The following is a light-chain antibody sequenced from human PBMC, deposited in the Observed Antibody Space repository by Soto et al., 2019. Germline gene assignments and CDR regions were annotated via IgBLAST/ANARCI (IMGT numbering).Light chain of an antibody. V-gene: IGKV3-11*01. CDR2: DVS. CDR3: HQRRQWPLT. Sequence: EIVLTQSPATLSLSPGERATLSCRASQSINTYLAWYQQKPGRAPRLLISDVSNRATGIPARFSGSGSGTDFALAISSLESEDFAVYYCHQRRQWPLTCGGGTQVDI. J-gene: IGKJ4*01. CDR1: QSINTY.